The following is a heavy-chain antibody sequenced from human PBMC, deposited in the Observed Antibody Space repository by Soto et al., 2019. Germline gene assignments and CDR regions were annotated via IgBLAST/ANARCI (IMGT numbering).Heavy chain of an antibody. Sequence: SETLSLTCTVSGGSISSSSYYWGWIRQPPGKGLEWIGSIYYSGSTYYNPSLKSRVTISVDTSKNQFSLKLSSVTAADTAVYYCARPVEYSSSPLDDAFDIWGQGTMVTVSS. CDR3: ARPVEYSSSPLDDAFDI. V-gene: IGHV4-39*01. CDR1: GGSISSSSYY. J-gene: IGHJ3*02. D-gene: IGHD6-6*01. CDR2: IYYSGST.